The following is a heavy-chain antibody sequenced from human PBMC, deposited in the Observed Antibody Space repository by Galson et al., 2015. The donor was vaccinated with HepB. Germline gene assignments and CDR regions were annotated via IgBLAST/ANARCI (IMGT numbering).Heavy chain of an antibody. V-gene: IGHV4-59*01. CDR2: IYYSGST. CDR3: ARDISVAGTPVYDY. D-gene: IGHD6-19*01. CDR1: GGSISTYY. J-gene: IGHJ4*02. Sequence: ETLSLTCTVSGGSISTYYWNWIRQPPGKELEWIGYIYYSGSTDYNPSLKSRVTISLDTSKNQVSLKLRSVTAADTAMYYCARDISVAGTPVYDYWGQGALVTVSS.